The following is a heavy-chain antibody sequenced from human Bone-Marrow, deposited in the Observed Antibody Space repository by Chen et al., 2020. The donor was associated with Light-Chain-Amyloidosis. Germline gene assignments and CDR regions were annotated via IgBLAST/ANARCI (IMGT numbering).Heavy chain of an antibody. CDR3: AKWDWNTNYFDD. V-gene: IGHV3-23*01. Sequence: EVQLLESGGGLVQPGGSLRLSCAASGFTFSSQPMSWVRQAPGKGLEWVSGISDRGSNTYYADSMEGRFTVSRDNSKNTLHLQMNSLGAEDTAVYYCAKWDWNTNYFDDWGQWTLVTVSS. D-gene: IGHD1-1*01. J-gene: IGHJ4*02. CDR1: GFTFSSQP. CDR2: ISDRGSNT.